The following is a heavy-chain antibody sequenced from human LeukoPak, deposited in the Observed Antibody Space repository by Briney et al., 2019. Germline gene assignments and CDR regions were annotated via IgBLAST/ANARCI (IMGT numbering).Heavy chain of an antibody. D-gene: IGHD6-19*01. CDR1: AYSISSGYY. CDR3: AKDISSGWPYCFDY. J-gene: IGHJ4*02. Sequence: SETLSLTCTVSAYSISSGYYWGWIRQPPGKGLEWIGSLPHSGSTYYNPSLKSRVTISVDTSKNQFSLRLRSVTAADTAVYYCAKDISSGWPYCFDYWGQGTLVTVSS. V-gene: IGHV4-38-2*02. CDR2: LPHSGST.